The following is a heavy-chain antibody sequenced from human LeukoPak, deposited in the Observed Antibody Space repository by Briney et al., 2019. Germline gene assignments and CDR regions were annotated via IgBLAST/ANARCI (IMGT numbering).Heavy chain of an antibody. J-gene: IGHJ4*02. V-gene: IGHV4-59*01. Sequence: SETLSLTCTVSGGSISSYCWSWIRQPPGKGLEWIGYIYYSGSTNYNPSLKSRVTISVDTSKNQFSLKLSSVTAADTAVYYCAASTIFGVVIPDYWGQGTLVTVSS. CDR2: IYYSGST. CDR3: AASTIFGVVIPDY. CDR1: GGSISSYC. D-gene: IGHD3-3*01.